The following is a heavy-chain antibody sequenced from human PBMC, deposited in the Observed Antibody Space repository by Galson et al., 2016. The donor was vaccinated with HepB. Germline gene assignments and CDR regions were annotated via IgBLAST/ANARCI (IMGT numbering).Heavy chain of an antibody. V-gene: IGHV1-2*02. CDR3: ARDRVPYCSSVSCHGFVTPEVDS. Sequence: SVKVSCKASGYPFINFYIHWVRQAPGQGLEWMGWINPRNGDTGYAQKFQGRVSVTRDTSISTTYMELSSLRSDDTALYYCARDRVPYCSSVSCHGFVTPEVDSWGQGTLVIVSS. CDR1: GYPFINFY. D-gene: IGHD2-2*01. J-gene: IGHJ4*02. CDR2: INPRNGDT.